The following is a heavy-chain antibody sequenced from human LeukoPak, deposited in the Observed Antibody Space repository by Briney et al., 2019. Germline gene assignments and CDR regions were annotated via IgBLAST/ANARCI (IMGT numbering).Heavy chain of an antibody. J-gene: IGHJ6*03. CDR1: GGSISSYY. CDR2: IYYSGST. V-gene: IGHV4-59*01. Sequence: SETLSLTCTVSGGSISSYYWSWLRQPPGKGLEGIGYIYYSGSTNYNPSLKSRVTISVDTSKNQFSLKLSSVTAADTAVYYCARVSPAALSPYYYYYYMDVWGKGTTVTVSS. CDR3: ARVSPAALSPYYYYYYMDV. D-gene: IGHD2-2*01.